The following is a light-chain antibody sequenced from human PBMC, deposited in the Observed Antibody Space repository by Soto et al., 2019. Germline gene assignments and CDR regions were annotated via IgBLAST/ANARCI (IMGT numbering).Light chain of an antibody. CDR1: QSVSSSY. J-gene: IGKJ1*01. CDR3: QQYGISPRT. Sequence: EIVLTQSPGTLSLYQGERATLSCRASQSVSSSYLAWYQQKPGQAPRLLIYDASSRATGIPDRFSGSGSGTDFTLTISRLEPEDFAVYYCQQYGISPRTFGQGTKVEIK. V-gene: IGKV3-20*01. CDR2: DAS.